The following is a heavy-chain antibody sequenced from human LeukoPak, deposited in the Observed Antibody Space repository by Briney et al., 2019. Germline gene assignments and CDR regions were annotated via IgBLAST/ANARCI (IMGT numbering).Heavy chain of an antibody. D-gene: IGHD6-13*01. J-gene: IGHJ4*02. CDR2: IWYDGSNK. CDR1: GFIFSSYG. CDR3: ARDLVAAGTFDY. V-gene: IGHV3-33*01. Sequence: PGGSLRLSCAASGFIFSSYGMHWVRQAPGKGLEWVAVIWYDGSNKYYADSVKGRFTISRDNSKNTLYLQMNSLRAEDTAVYYCARDLVAAGTFDYWGQGTLVTVSS.